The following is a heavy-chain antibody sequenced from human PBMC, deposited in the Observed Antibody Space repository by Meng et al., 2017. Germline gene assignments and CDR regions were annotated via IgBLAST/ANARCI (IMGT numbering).Heavy chain of an antibody. CDR3: AHIPYSSSWYEYFQH. V-gene: IGHV2-5*01. CDR2: IYWNDDK. CDR1: AFSFSTSGVG. Sequence: QTTLKQLGPTLVKPPQTLTLTCTFSAFSFSTSGVGVGWIRQPPGKALEWLALIYWNDDKRYSPSLKSRLTITKDTSKNQVVLTMTNMDPVDTATYYCAHIPYSSSWYEYFQHWGQGTLVTVSS. J-gene: IGHJ1*01. D-gene: IGHD6-13*01.